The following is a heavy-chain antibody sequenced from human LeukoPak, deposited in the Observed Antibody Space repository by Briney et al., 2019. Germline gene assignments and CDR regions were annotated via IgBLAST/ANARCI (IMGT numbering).Heavy chain of an antibody. J-gene: IGHJ4*02. CDR2: IDAGNGNT. V-gene: IGHV1-3*01. CDR1: GYTFSDYA. CDR3: ARGSTSAWPRDH. Sequence: GASVKVSCKASGYTFSDYAIHWVRQAPGQRLEWMGWIDAGNGNTSYSQKFQGRVTITRDTSTSTAYIELRSQRSEDTARYYCARGSTSAWPRDHWCQETLVIISS. D-gene: IGHD2-2*01.